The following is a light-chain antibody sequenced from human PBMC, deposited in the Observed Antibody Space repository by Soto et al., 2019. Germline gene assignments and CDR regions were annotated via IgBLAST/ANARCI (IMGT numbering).Light chain of an antibody. J-gene: IGLJ2*01. CDR1: SGHSSYA. CDR3: QTCDTGPRVV. CDR2: LSSDGSH. Sequence: QSVLTQSPSASASLGASVKLTCTLSSGHSSYAIAWHQQQPEKGPRYLMKLSSDGSHSKGDGIPDRFSGSSSGAERYLTISSLQSEDEADYYCQTCDTGPRVVFGGGTKLTVL. V-gene: IGLV4-69*01.